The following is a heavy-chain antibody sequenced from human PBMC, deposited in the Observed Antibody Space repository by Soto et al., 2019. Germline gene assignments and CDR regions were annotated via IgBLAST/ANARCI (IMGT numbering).Heavy chain of an antibody. Sequence: GASVKVSCKVSGYTLTELSMHCVRQAPGKGLEWMGGFDPEDGETIYAQKFQGRVTVTEDTSTDTAYMELSSLRSEDTAVYYCASGVETTVTRRRYFDYWGQGTLVTVSS. CDR2: FDPEDGET. J-gene: IGHJ4*02. V-gene: IGHV1-24*01. CDR1: GYTLTELS. CDR3: ASGVETTVTRRRYFDY. D-gene: IGHD4-17*01.